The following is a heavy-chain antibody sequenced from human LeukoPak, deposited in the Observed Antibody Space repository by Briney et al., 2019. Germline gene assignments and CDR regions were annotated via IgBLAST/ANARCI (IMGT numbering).Heavy chain of an antibody. CDR1: GFTFSYYT. CDR2: ISYDGSNE. Sequence: PGRSLRLSCAASGFTFSYYTMHWVRQAPGKGPEWVAVISYDGSNEYYADSVKGRFTISRDNSKNTLYLQMNSLRVEDTAVYYCARVLNYYDSSGYYFSYWGQGTLVTVSS. D-gene: IGHD3-22*01. V-gene: IGHV3-30-3*01. CDR3: ARVLNYYDSSGYYFSY. J-gene: IGHJ4*02.